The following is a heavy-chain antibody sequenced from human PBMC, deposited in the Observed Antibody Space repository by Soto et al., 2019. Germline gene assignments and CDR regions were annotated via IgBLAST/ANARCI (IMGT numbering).Heavy chain of an antibody. D-gene: IGHD6-19*01. CDR1: GGTFSSYA. CDR2: IIPIFGTA. Sequence: SVKVSCKASGGTFSSYAISWVRQAPGQGLEWMGGIIPIFGTANYAQKFQGRVTITADESTSTAYMELSSLRSEDTAVYYCAAPSGGWYIFDYWGQGTLVTVSS. J-gene: IGHJ4*02. V-gene: IGHV1-69*13. CDR3: AAPSGGWYIFDY.